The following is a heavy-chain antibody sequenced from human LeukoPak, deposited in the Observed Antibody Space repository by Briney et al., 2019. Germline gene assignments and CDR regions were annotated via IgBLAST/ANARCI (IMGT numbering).Heavy chain of an antibody. CDR3: ARGTTGYSIPNWFDP. CDR2: IYYSGST. Sequence: SETLSFTCTVSGGSISSYYWSWIRQPPGKGLEWIGYIYYSGSTNYNPSLKSRVTISVDTSKNQFSLKLSSVTAADTAVYYCARGTTGYSIPNWFDPWGQGTLVTVSS. CDR1: GGSISSYY. V-gene: IGHV4-59*01. J-gene: IGHJ5*02. D-gene: IGHD6-13*01.